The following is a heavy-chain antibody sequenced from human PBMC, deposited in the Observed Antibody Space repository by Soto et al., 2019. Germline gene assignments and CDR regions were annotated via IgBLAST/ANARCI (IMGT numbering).Heavy chain of an antibody. CDR3: AKAWGWFDP. V-gene: IGHV3-23*01. CDR1: GFTFTSYA. J-gene: IGHJ5*02. CDR2: ISASGGTT. D-gene: IGHD3-16*01. Sequence: EVQLLESGGDLVHPGGSLSLSCAASGFTFTSYAMTWVRQAPEKGLEWVSSISASGGTTYYTDSVKGRFTISRDNSKITLFLQMNSLRAEDTAVYYCAKAWGWFDPWGQGTLVTVSS.